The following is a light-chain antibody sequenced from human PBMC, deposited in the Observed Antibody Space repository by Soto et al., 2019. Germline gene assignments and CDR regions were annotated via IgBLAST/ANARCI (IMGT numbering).Light chain of an antibody. J-gene: IGKJ2*01. CDR3: QQYVTSPYI. CDR1: QSISSSY. Sequence: DIVLTQSPGTLSLSPGERATLSCRASQSISSSYLAWYQQKPGQAPRLLIHGVSTRATGIPDRFSGSGSGTDFTLTINRLEPEDFAVYYCQQYVTSPYIFGQGTKLEIK. CDR2: GVS. V-gene: IGKV3-20*01.